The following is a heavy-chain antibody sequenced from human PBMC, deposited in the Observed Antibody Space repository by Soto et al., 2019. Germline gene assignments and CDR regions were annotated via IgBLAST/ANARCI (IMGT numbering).Heavy chain of an antibody. J-gene: IGHJ6*02. V-gene: IGHV1-69*01. D-gene: IGHD1-26*01. Sequence: QVQLVQSGAEVKKPGSSVKVSCGASGGTFSGYPINWVRQAPGQGLEWMGGIIPFFGTSNYAQKFQGRVTITADESTSTAYMELRSLRSEDTAVYYCARVGHITNYGMAVWGQGTTVTVSS. CDR1: GGTFSGYP. CDR2: IIPFFGTS. CDR3: ARVGHITNYGMAV.